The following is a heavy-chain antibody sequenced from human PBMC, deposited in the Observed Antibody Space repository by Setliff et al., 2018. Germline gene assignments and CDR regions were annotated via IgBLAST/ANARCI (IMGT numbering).Heavy chain of an antibody. J-gene: IGHJ4*02. CDR3: AKGGTYRYFDY. Sequence: SETLSLTCTVSGGSLSGASIVTWIRQPPGKGLEFIGYVFYSGATKYDPSLKSRVTMSVDTSKNQFSLKLRSVTAAGTAMYYCAKGGTYRYFDYWGQGTLVTVSS. CDR1: GGSLSGAS. CDR2: VFYSGAT. V-gene: IGHV4-61*08.